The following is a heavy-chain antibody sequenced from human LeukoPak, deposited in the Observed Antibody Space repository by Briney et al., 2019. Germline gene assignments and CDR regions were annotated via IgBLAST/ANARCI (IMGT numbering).Heavy chain of an antibody. V-gene: IGHV1-18*01. Sequence: ASVKVSCKASGYTFTSYGISWVRQAPGQGLEWMGWISAYNGNTNYAQKFQGRVTMTTDTSTSTAYMELRSLRSDDTAVYYCGGSGDIVATKSFDYWGQGTLVTVSS. D-gene: IGHD5-12*01. CDR1: GYTFTSYG. CDR2: ISAYNGNT. CDR3: GGSGDIVATKSFDY. J-gene: IGHJ4*02.